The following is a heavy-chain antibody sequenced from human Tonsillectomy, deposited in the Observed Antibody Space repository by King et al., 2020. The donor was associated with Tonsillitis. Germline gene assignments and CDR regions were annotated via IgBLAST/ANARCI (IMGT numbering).Heavy chain of an antibody. J-gene: IGHJ6*02. V-gene: IGHV3-9*01. Sequence: QLVQSGGGLVQPGRSLRLSCAASGFTFDDYAMHWVRQAPGKGLEWVADISWNSGSINYADSVKGRFTISRQNAKNSLYLQINSLRAEDTALYYCAKDRRAYGMDVWGQGTTVTVSS. CDR1: GFTFDDYA. CDR2: ISWNSGSI. CDR3: AKDRRAYGMDV.